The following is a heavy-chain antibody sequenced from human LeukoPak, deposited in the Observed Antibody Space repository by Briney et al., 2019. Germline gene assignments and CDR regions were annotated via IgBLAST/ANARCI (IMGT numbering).Heavy chain of an antibody. CDR1: GFTFTSFG. CDR3: ARDAGNYDSGTSRFDF. J-gene: IGHJ4*02. D-gene: IGHD3-10*01. V-gene: IGHV3-33*01. Sequence: GGSLRLSCVASGFTFTSFGFYWVRQAPGKGPEWVALIWYDGSKKYYADSVKGRFSTSRDNSKNTLYLQMNSLRAEDTALYYCARDAGNYDSGTSRFDFWGQGTLVTLSS. CDR2: IWYDGSKK.